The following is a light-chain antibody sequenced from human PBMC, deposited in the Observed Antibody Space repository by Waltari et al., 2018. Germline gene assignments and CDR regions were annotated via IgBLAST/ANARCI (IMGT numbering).Light chain of an antibody. CDR1: QSVRNY. J-gene: IGKJ4*01. CDR2: DTS. Sequence: ETVLTQSPGTLALSPGERATLSCRASQSVRNYLAWFQQKPGQVPRLLIYDTSNRGTGVPARFSGSGSGTDFTLTISSLESEDFAVYYCQQRSSWPLTFGGGTKVQIK. V-gene: IGKV3-11*01. CDR3: QQRSSWPLT.